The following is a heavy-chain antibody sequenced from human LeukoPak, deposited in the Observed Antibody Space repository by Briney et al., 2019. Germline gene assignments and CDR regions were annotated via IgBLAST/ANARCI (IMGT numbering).Heavy chain of an antibody. D-gene: IGHD3-10*01. J-gene: IGHJ5*02. CDR2: IIPIFGTA. V-gene: IGHV1-69*05. CDR1: GGTFSSYA. CDR3: ARGVAGVLLWFGELLSQTNNWFDP. Sequence: SVKVSCKASGGTFSSYAISWVRQAPGQGLEWMGGIIPIFGTANYAQKFQGRVTITTDESTSTAYMELSSLRSEDTAVYYCARGVAGVLLWFGELLSQTNNWFDPWGQGTLVTVSS.